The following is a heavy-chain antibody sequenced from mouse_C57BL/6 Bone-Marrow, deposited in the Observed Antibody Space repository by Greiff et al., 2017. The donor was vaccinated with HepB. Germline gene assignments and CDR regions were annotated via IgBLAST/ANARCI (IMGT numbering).Heavy chain of an antibody. CDR3: ARHPSYYYGSSSNWYFDV. J-gene: IGHJ1*03. D-gene: IGHD1-1*01. V-gene: IGHV5-6*01. CDR2: ISSGGSYT. Sequence: EVMLVESGGDLVKPGGSLKLSCAASGFTFSSYGMSWVRQTPDKRLEWVATISSGGSYTYYPDSVKGRFTISRDNAKNTLYLQMSSLKSEDTAMYYCARHPSYYYGSSSNWYFDVWGTGTTVTVSS. CDR1: GFTFSSYG.